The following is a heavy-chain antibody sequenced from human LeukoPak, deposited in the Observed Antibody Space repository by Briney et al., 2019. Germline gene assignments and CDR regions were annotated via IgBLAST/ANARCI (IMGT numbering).Heavy chain of an antibody. V-gene: IGHV4-61*02. CDR3: ARDRRVTMVRGVIITSDYYYYMDV. CDR1: GGFISSGSYY. J-gene: IGHJ6*03. Sequence: PSETLSLTCTVSGGFISSGSYYWSWIRQPAGEGLEWIGRIYTSGSTNYNPSLKSRVTISVDTSKNQFSLKLSSVTAADTAVYYCARDRRVTMVRGVIITSDYYYYMDVWGKGTTVTISS. CDR2: IYTSGST. D-gene: IGHD3-10*01.